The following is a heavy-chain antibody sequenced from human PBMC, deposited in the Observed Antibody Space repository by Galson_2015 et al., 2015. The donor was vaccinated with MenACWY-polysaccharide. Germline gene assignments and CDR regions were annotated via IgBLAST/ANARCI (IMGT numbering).Heavy chain of an antibody. Sequence: SLRLSCAASGFPFSIYPMDWVRQTPGKGLESISSVSGNGYRTYYADSVKGRFTISRDNSRNTVYLHMNSLRVEDTGIYYCARVMSTTPTYWYGMDVWGQGATVSV. CDR1: GFPFSIYP. J-gene: IGHJ6*02. CDR3: ARVMSTTPTYWYGMDV. CDR2: VSGNGYRT. V-gene: IGHV3-23*01. D-gene: IGHD5-24*01.